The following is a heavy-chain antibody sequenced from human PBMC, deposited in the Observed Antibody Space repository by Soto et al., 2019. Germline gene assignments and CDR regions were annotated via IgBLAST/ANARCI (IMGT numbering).Heavy chain of an antibody. V-gene: IGHV3-33*01. CDR3: ARDRPNSGFDY. CDR1: GFTFNSYG. D-gene: IGHD7-27*01. CDR2: IWYDGSNK. J-gene: IGHJ4*02. Sequence: QVQLVESGGGVVQPGRSLRLSRAASGFTFNSYGMHWVRQAPGKGLEWVAVIWYDGSNKYYGDSVKGRFTISRDNSKNTLYLQMNSLRAEDTAVYYCARDRPNSGFDYWGQGTLVTVSS.